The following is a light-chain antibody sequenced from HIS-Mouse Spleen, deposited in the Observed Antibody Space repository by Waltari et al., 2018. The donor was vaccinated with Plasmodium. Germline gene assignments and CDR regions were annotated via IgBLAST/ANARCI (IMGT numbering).Light chain of an antibody. CDR1: QGINSY. CDR2: AAS. J-gene: IGKJ2*01. V-gene: IGKV1D-8*02. CDR3: QQYYSSPYT. Sequence: AIWMTQSPSLLSASTGDRVTISCRMSQGINSYLAWYQQIPGKAPELLIYAASTLQSGVPTRCGGSASGTDFTLISSCLQSEDVANYYCQQYYSSPYTFGQGTKLEIK.